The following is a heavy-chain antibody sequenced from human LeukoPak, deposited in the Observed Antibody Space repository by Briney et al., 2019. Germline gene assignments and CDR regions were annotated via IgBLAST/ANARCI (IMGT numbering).Heavy chain of an antibody. Sequence: PGGSLRLSCAASGFTFSSYGMHWVRQAPGKGLEWVAVISYDGRNKYYADSVKGRFTISRDNSKNALYLQMNSLRVEDTAVYYYASHWAQQLVSDYWGQGTLVTVSS. D-gene: IGHD6-13*01. J-gene: IGHJ4*02. CDR2: ISYDGRNK. CDR3: ASHWAQQLVSDY. V-gene: IGHV3-30*03. CDR1: GFTFSSYG.